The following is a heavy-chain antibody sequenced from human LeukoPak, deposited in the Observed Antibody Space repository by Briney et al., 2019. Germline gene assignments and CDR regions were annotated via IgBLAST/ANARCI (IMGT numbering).Heavy chain of an antibody. Sequence: GESLKISCKGSGYSFTSYWIGWVRQMPGKGLEWMGIIYPGDSGTRYSPSFQGQVTISADKSISTAYLQWSSLRASDTAMYYCARHSSYYYDSSGYYPDYWGQGTLVTVSS. CDR2: IYPGDSGT. CDR1: GYSFTSYW. V-gene: IGHV5-51*01. CDR3: ARHSSYYYDSSGYYPDY. D-gene: IGHD3-22*01. J-gene: IGHJ4*02.